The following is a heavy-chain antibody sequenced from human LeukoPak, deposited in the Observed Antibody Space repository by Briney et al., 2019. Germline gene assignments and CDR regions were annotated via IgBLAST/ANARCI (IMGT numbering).Heavy chain of an antibody. CDR1: GFTFSSYE. J-gene: IGHJ4*02. CDR3: ARDGGAVAGLDY. D-gene: IGHD6-19*01. CDR2: ISSSGSTI. Sequence: PGGSLRLSCAAPGFTFSSYEMNWVRQAPGKGLEWVSYISSSGSTIYYADSVKGRFTISRDNAKNSLYLQMNSLRAEDTAVYYCARDGGAVAGLDYWGQGTLVTVSS. V-gene: IGHV3-48*03.